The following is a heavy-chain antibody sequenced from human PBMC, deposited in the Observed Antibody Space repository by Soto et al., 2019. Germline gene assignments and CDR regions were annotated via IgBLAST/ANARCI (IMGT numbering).Heavy chain of an antibody. J-gene: IGHJ4*02. CDR2: IYNDGTYS. CDR3: TRGPRPISTGTGAY. D-gene: IGHD3-10*01. V-gene: IGHV3-74*01. Sequence: GGSLRLSCAASGFIFKMYWMHWVRQSPGKGLVWISRIYNDGTYSDYADSVRGRFTIARDNVNDTLYLQMNNLRAEDSGLYYCTRGPRPISTGTGAYWGQGTQVTVSS. CDR1: GFIFKMYW.